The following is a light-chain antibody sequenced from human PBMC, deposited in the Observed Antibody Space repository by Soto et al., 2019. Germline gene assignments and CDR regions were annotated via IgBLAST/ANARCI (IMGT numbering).Light chain of an antibody. Sequence: DIPMTQSPSSVSASVGDRVTITCRASQGIRSWLAWYQQKPGKAPKLLISSASTLQSGVPSRFSGSGSGTDFTLTISGLQPEDFATYCCQQSDTFPATFGGGPGWRSN. J-gene: IGKJ4*01. CDR1: QGIRSW. CDR2: SAS. CDR3: QQSDTFPAT. V-gene: IGKV1D-12*01.